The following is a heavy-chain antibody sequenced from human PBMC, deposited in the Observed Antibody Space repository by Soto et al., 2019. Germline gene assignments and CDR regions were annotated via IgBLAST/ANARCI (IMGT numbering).Heavy chain of an antibody. CDR3: AKDDEDSSSSGRVYYYYYGMDV. V-gene: IGHV3-30*18. CDR2: ISYDGSNK. CDR1: GFTFSSYG. J-gene: IGHJ6*02. D-gene: IGHD6-6*01. Sequence: GGSLRLSCAASGFTFSSYGMHWVRQAPGKGLEWVAVISYDGSNKYYADSVKGRFTISRDNSKNTLYLQMNSLRAEDTAVYYCAKDDEDSSSSGRVYYYYYGMDVWGQGTTVTVSS.